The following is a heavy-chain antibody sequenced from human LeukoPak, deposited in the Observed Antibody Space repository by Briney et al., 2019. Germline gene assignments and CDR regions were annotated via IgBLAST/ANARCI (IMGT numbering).Heavy chain of an antibody. Sequence: PGGSLRLSCAASGFTFSNYAMNWVRQAPGKGLEWVSSISGGGGNTYYADSVKGRFTISRDNSKNTLYLQINSLRAEGTAIYYCAKDCVKYSSSPIDYWGQGTLVTVSS. CDR3: AKDCVKYSSSPIDY. D-gene: IGHD3-22*01. J-gene: IGHJ4*02. CDR1: GFTFSNYA. V-gene: IGHV3-23*01. CDR2: ISGGGGNT.